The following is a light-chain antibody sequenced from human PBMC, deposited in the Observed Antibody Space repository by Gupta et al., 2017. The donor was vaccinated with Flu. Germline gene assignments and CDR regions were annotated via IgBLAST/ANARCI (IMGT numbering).Light chain of an antibody. J-gene: IGLJ2*01. CDR2: EDK. CDR1: VLAKKY. V-gene: IGLV3-10*01. Sequence: SYELTQPPSVSVSPGPTARITRSGDVLAKKYAYWYQQKSGQAPVLVIFEDKKRPSGIPEGFSGSSSGTMATVTIGVAQVEEEVDYYSYSTDDNSDPIFGGGTKLTVL. CDR3: YSTDDNSDPI.